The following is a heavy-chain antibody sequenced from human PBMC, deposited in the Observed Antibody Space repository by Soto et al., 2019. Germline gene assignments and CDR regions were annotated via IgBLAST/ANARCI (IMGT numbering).Heavy chain of an antibody. CDR2: ISYDGSNK. CDR3: AKDLGYDFWSGYSARDYYYYGMDV. CDR1: GFTFSSYG. V-gene: IGHV3-30*18. Sequence: QVQLVESGGGVAQPGRSLRLSCAASGFTFSSYGMHWVRQAPGKGLEWVAVISYDGSNKYYADSVKGRFTISRDNSKNTLYLQMNSLRAEDTAVYYCAKDLGYDFWSGYSARDYYYYGMDVWGQGTTVTVSS. D-gene: IGHD3-3*01. J-gene: IGHJ6*02.